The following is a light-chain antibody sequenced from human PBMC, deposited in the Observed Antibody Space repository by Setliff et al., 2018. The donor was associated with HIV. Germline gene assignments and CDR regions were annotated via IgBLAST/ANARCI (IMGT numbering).Light chain of an antibody. J-gene: IGLJ1*01. CDR3: CSNTGSNTYV. V-gene: IGLV2-23*01. Sequence: QSALTQPASVSASPGQSITTSCTGSSSDIGSYNLVSLYQQQPGKPPKLMIYQASKRPSGGSNRFSGSKSGNTASLTISGLQAEDEDDYYCCSNTGSNTYVFGTGTKVTVL. CDR2: QAS. CDR1: SSDIGSYNL.